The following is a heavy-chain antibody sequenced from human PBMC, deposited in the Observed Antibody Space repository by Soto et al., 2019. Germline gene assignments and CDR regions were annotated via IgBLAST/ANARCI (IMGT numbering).Heavy chain of an antibody. CDR3: ARDRRADWYFDL. V-gene: IGHV1-69*04. CDR2: IIPILGIA. J-gene: IGHJ2*01. Sequence: SVKVSCKASGGPFSSYTISWVRQAPGQGLEWMGKIIPILGIANYAQKFQGRVTITADKSTSTAYMELSSLRSEDTAVYYCARDRRADWYFDLWGRGTLVTVSS. CDR1: GGPFSSYT.